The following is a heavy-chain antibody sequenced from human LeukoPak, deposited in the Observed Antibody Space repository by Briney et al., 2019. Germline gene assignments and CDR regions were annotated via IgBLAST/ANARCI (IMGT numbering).Heavy chain of an antibody. CDR2: IYRGNTETT. Sequence: GWSLRLSFAASVFVVSGDYMNWVRQAPGKGLEWVSLIYRGNTETTYYADSVKGRFTISRDNSKNTLYLQMNSLRAEDTAVYYCARGTYYYEDSGFYFDYWGLGTLVTVSS. J-gene: IGHJ4*02. V-gene: IGHV3-53*01. CDR1: VFVVSGDY. D-gene: IGHD3-3*01. CDR3: ARGTYYYEDSGFYFDY.